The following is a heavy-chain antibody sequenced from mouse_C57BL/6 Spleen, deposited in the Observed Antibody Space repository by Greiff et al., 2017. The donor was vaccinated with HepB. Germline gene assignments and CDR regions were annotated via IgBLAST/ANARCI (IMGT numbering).Heavy chain of an antibody. J-gene: IGHJ4*01. D-gene: IGHD2-5*01. Sequence: VQGVESGPGLVAPSQSLSITCTVSGFSLTSYGVHWVRQPPGKGLEWLVVIWSDGSTTYNSALKSRLSISKDNSKSQVFLKMNSLQTDDTAMYYCARGGYSNYLYYYAMDYWGQGTSVTVSS. CDR1: GFSLTSYG. V-gene: IGHV2-6*03. CDR2: IWSDGST. CDR3: ARGGYSNYLYYYAMDY.